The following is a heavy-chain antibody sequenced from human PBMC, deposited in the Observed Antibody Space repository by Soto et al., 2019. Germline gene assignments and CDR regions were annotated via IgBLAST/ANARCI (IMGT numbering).Heavy chain of an antibody. CDR2: VYYSGNT. V-gene: IGHV4-59*08. CDR1: GGSIGSYY. D-gene: IGHD5-12*01. J-gene: IGHJ4*02. Sequence: ASETLSLTCNVSGGSIGSYYWSWIRQPPRKGLEWIGNVYYSGNTYYSPSLKSRVTISVDTSRNRFSLKLSSVTAADTAVYYCARCGYSGYDLAAFDYWGQGSLVTVSS. CDR3: ARCGYSGYDLAAFDY.